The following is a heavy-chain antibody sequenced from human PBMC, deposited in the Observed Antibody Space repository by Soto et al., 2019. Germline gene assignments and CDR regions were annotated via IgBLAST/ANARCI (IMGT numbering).Heavy chain of an antibody. D-gene: IGHD3-22*01. CDR1: GGSFSGYY. CDR2: INHSGST. Sequence: SETLSLTCAVYGGSFSGYYWSWIRQPPGKGLEWIGEINHSGSTNYNPSLKSRVTISVDTSKNQFSLKLSSVTAADTAVYYCARRRSITMIVVVITHFDYWGQGTLVTVSS. J-gene: IGHJ4*02. CDR3: ARRRSITMIVVVITHFDY. V-gene: IGHV4-34*01.